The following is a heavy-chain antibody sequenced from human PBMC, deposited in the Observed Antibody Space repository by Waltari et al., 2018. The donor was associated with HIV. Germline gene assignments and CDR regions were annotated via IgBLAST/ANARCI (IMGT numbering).Heavy chain of an antibody. CDR3: ARGYYYGSGSYYYYYGMDV. J-gene: IGHJ6*02. D-gene: IGHD3-10*01. Sequence: QVQLVQSGAEVKKPGASVKVSCKASGYTFTSYAMHWVRQAPGQRLEWMGWINAGNGNTKYSQKFQGRVTITRDTSASTAYMELSSLRSEDTAVYYCARGYYYGSGSYYYYYGMDVWGQGTTVTVSS. V-gene: IGHV1-3*01. CDR1: GYTFTSYA. CDR2: INAGNGNT.